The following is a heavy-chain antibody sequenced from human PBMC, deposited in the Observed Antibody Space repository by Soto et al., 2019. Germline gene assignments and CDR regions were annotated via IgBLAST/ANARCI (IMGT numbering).Heavy chain of an antibody. CDR1: GFTFSSYS. CDR2: ISSSSSYI. J-gene: IGHJ4*02. CDR3: ARIIAVAGNLCDY. Sequence: GGSLRLSCAASGFTFSSYSMNWVRQAPGKGLEWVSSISSSSSYIYYADSVKGRFTISRDNAKNSLYLQMNSLRAEDTAVYYCARIIAVAGNLCDYWGQGTLVTVSS. V-gene: IGHV3-21*01. D-gene: IGHD6-19*01.